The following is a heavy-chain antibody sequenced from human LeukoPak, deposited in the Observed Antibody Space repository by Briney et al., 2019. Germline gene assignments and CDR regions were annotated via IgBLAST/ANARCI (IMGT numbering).Heavy chain of an antibody. CDR1: GGSISSYY. V-gene: IGHV4-59*01. J-gene: IGHJ6*03. CDR2: IYYSGST. D-gene: IGHD3-10*01. Sequence: PSEILSLTCTVSGGSISSYYWSWIRQPPGKGLEWIGYIYYSGSTNYNPSLKSRVTISVDTSKNQFSLKLSSVTAADTAVYYCARAYYGSGSAGWWVGGYYYYYMDVWGKGTTVTISS. CDR3: ARAYYGSGSAGWWVGGYYYYYMDV.